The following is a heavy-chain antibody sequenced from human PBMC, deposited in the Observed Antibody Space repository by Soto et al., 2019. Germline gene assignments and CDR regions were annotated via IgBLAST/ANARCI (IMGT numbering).Heavy chain of an antibody. CDR2: ISSSSSTI. CDR3: AYFPGD. J-gene: IGHJ4*02. D-gene: IGHD1-26*01. CDR1: GFTFSSYS. V-gene: IGHV3-48*01. Sequence: GSLRLSCAASGFTFSSYSMNWVRQAPGKGQEWVSYISSSSSTIYYADSVKGRFTISRDNAKNSLYLQMNSLRAEDTAVYYCAYFPGDWGKGTLVTVSS.